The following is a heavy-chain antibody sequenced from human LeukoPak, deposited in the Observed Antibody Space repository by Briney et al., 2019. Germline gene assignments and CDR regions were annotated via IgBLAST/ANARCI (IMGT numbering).Heavy chain of an antibody. CDR3: AKISSSAESNFDY. J-gene: IGHJ4*02. CDR2: IWPDGSKK. V-gene: IGHV3-30*02. Sequence: GGSLRLSCAASGFTFSTYAMHWVRQTPGKGLEWVAFIWPDGSKKYYADSVKGRFAISRENSKNTVYLQMNDLRPEDTALYCCAKISSSAESNFDYWGQGTLLTVSS. CDR1: GFTFSTYA. D-gene: IGHD6-25*01.